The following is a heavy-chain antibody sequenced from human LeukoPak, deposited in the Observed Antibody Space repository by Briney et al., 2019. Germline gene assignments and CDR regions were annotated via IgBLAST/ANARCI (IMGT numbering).Heavy chain of an antibody. CDR3: ARDLGGQLWRLTPTFSFDY. D-gene: IGHD5-18*01. Sequence: ASVKVSCKASGYTFTSYAMHWVRQAPGQRLEWMGWINAGNGNTKYSQKFQGRVTITRDTSASTAYMELSSLRSEDTAVYYCARDLGGQLWRLTPTFSFDYWGQGTLVTVSS. V-gene: IGHV1-3*01. J-gene: IGHJ4*02. CDR1: GYTFTSYA. CDR2: INAGNGNT.